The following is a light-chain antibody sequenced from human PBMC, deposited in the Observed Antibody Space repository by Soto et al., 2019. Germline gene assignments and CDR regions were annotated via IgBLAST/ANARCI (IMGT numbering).Light chain of an antibody. CDR3: QQYNSYWT. CDR1: QSISSW. J-gene: IGKJ1*01. Sequence: DIQMTQSPSTLSASVGDRVTITCLANQSISSWLAWYQQKPGKAPKLLIYDASSLESGVPSRFSGSGSGTEFTLTISSLQPDDFATYYCQQYNSYWTFGQGTKVDIK. V-gene: IGKV1-5*01. CDR2: DAS.